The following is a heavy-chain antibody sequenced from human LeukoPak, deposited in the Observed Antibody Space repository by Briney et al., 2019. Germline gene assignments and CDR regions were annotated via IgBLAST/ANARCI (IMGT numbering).Heavy chain of an antibody. J-gene: IGHJ4*02. D-gene: IGHD4-23*01. CDR3: SRGDYGGNTYYFDS. V-gene: IGHV3-7*04. CDR1: GFTFSRYW. CDR2: IKKDGSEK. Sequence: SGGSLRLSCAASGFTFSRYWMSWVRQAPGKGPDWVANIKKDGSEKYYVDSVKGRFTISRDNAKNSLYLQINSLRAEGTALYYCSRGDYGGNTYYFDSWGQGTLVIVSS.